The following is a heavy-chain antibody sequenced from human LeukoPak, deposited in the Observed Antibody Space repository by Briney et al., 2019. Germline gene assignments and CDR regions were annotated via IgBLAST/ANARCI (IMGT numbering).Heavy chain of an antibody. J-gene: IGHJ4*02. CDR3: ARDSSLHYFDY. V-gene: IGHV3-53*01. CDR2: IYSGGTT. Sequence: GGSLSLSCAASGFTVSSNYMSWVRQAPGKGLEWVSTIYSGGTTLYADSVEGRFTISRDNSKNTLYLQMNSLRAEDTAVYYCARDSSLHYFDYWGQGTLVTVSS. CDR1: GFTVSSNY. D-gene: IGHD2-15*01.